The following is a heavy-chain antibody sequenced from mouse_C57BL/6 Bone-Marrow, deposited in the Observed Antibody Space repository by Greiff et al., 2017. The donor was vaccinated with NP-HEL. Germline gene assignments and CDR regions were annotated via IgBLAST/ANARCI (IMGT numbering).Heavy chain of an antibody. CDR1: GFTFNTYA. CDR3: GRGRLRRGYYAMDY. Sequence: EVQRVESGGGLVQPKGSLKLSCAASGFTFNTYAMHWVRQAPGKGLEWVARIRSKSSNYATYYADSVKDRFTISRDDSQSMLYLQMNNLKTEDTAMYYCGRGRLRRGYYAMDYWGQGTSVTVSS. D-gene: IGHD2-4*01. J-gene: IGHJ4*01. CDR2: IRSKSSNYAT. V-gene: IGHV10-3*01.